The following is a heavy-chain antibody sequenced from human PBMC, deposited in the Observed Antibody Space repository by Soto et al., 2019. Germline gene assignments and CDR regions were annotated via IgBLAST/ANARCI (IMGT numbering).Heavy chain of an antibody. Sequence: QVQLVQSGAEVKKPGSSVKVSCKASGGTFSSYAISWVRQAPGQGLEWMGGIIPIFGTANYAQKFQGRVTITADESTSTAYMELSSLRSEDTAVYYCATGKTYYDFWSGYYWDWFDPWGQGTLVTVSS. CDR3: ATGKTYYDFWSGYYWDWFDP. D-gene: IGHD3-3*01. CDR1: GGTFSSYA. CDR2: IIPIFGTA. V-gene: IGHV1-69*12. J-gene: IGHJ5*02.